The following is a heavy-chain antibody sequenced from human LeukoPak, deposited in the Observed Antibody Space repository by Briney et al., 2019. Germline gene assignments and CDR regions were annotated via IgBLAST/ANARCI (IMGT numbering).Heavy chain of an antibody. CDR3: ARDRKPTPLYYGMDV. CDR2: IYSGGST. CDR1: GFPYGSTS. J-gene: IGHJ6*02. V-gene: IGHV3-53*01. Sequence: GGSLRLSCTASGFPYGSTSMHWVRQAPGKGLEWVSVIYSGGSTYYADSVKGRFTISRDNSKNTLYLQMNSLRAEDTAVYYCARDRKPTPLYYGMDVWGQGTTVTVSS.